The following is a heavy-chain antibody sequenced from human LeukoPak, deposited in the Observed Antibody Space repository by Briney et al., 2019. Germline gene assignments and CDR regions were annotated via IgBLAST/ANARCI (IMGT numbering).Heavy chain of an antibody. CDR2: IHYSGTT. D-gene: IGHD6-6*01. Sequence: SETLSLTCTVSGGSISSYYWSWIRQPPGKGLEWIGYIHYSGTTNYNPSLKSRVTISVDTSKNHFSLKLSYVNAADTAVYYCARYISSGLDYWGQGTLVTVSS. CDR1: GGSISSYY. J-gene: IGHJ4*02. CDR3: ARYISSGLDY. V-gene: IGHV4-59*08.